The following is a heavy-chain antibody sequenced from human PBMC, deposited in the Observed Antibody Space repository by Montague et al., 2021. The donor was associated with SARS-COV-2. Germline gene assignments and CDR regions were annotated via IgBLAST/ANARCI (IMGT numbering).Heavy chain of an antibody. V-gene: IGHV4-39*01. CDR3: ARVLNEYSSSWGFDY. J-gene: IGHJ4*02. CDR1: GGSISSSSYY. CDR2: IYYSGST. D-gene: IGHD6-6*01. Sequence: SETLSLTCTVSGGSISSSSYYWGWLRQPPGKGLEWNGSIYYSGSTYYTLSLKSRVSISVYTSKNQFSLKLSTVTAADADVYYCARVLNEYSSSWGFDYWGQGTLVTVSS.